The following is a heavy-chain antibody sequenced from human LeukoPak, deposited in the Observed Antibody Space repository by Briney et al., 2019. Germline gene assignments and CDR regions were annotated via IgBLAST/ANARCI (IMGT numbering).Heavy chain of an antibody. J-gene: IGHJ4*02. D-gene: IGHD6-19*01. CDR1: GFTFSSYT. CDR3: AKEVYSSGWSHFDY. V-gene: IGHV3-69-1*01. CDR2: ITSDNTI. Sequence: GGSLRLSCAASGFTFSSYTMNWVRQAPGKGLEWISYITSDNTIYYADSVKGRFTIPRDSAKNSLFLQMNSLRAEDTAVYYCAKEVYSSGWSHFDYWGRGTLVTVSS.